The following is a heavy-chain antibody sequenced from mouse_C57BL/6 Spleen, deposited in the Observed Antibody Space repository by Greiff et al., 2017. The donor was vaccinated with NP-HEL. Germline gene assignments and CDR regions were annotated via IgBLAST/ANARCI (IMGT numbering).Heavy chain of an antibody. J-gene: IGHJ1*03. Sequence: GRRKEEGPELVKPGASVKISCKASGYAFSSSWMNWVKQRPGKGLEWIGRIYPGDGDTNYNGKFKGKATLTADKSSSTAYMQLSSLTSEDSAVYFCARQLLWSYFDVWGTGTTVTVSS. V-gene: IGHV1-82*01. CDR3: ARQLLWSYFDV. D-gene: IGHD2-1*01. CDR2: IYPGDGDT. CDR1: GYAFSSSW.